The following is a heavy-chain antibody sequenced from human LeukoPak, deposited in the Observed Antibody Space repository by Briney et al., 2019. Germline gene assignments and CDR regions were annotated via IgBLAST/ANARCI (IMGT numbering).Heavy chain of an antibody. CDR1: GYTFTSYG. CDR2: ISAYNGNT. D-gene: IGHD3-22*01. Sequence: ASVKVSCKASGYTFTSYGISWVRQAPGQGLEWMGWISAYNGNTNYAQKPQGRVTMTTDTSTSTAYMELRSLRSDDTAVYYCATFNPTYYYDSSGPSSLDYWGQGTLVTVSS. CDR3: ATFNPTYYYDSSGPSSLDY. J-gene: IGHJ4*02. V-gene: IGHV1-18*01.